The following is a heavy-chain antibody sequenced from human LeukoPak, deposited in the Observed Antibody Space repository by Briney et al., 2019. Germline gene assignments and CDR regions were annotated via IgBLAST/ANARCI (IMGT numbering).Heavy chain of an antibody. J-gene: IGHJ3*02. CDR1: GGSFSGYY. V-gene: IGHV4-34*01. Sequence: SETLSLTCAVYGGSFSGYYWSWIRQPPGKGLEWIGEINHSGSTNYNPSLKSRVTISVDTSKNQFSLKLSSVTAADTAVYYCARHPIWDAFDIWGQGTMVTVSS. D-gene: IGHD2-2*02. CDR2: INHSGST. CDR3: ARHPIWDAFDI.